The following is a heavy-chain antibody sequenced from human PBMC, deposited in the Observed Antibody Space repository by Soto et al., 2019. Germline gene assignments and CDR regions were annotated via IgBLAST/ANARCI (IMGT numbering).Heavy chain of an antibody. Sequence: QVQLVQAGAEVKKPGSSVKVSCKASGGTFSRYAISWVRQSPGQGLEWMGGIIPLIGTASNAQKFQGRVTITADESTSTAYMELSSLRSEDTAVYYCATSLRGVPCWGQGTLVTVSS. V-gene: IGHV1-69*12. D-gene: IGHD3-10*01. CDR1: GGTFSRYA. CDR2: IIPLIGTA. J-gene: IGHJ4*02. CDR3: ATSLRGVPC.